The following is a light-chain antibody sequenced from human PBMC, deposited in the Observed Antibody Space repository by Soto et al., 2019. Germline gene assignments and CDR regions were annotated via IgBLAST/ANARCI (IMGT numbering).Light chain of an antibody. Sequence: EIVLTPSPGTLSLSPGDRATLSCRASQSVSSSYLAWYQQKPGQAPRLLIYGASSRATGIPDRFSGSGSGTDFTLTISRLEPEDFAVYYCQQYGSSPLITFGQGTRLEIK. CDR2: GAS. CDR3: QQYGSSPLIT. V-gene: IGKV3-20*01. CDR1: QSVSSSY. J-gene: IGKJ5*01.